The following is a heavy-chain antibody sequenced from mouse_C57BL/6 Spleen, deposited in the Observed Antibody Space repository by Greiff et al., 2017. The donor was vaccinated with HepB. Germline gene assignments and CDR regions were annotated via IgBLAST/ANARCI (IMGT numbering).Heavy chain of an antibody. CDR2: FYPGSGSI. CDR1: GYTFTEYT. Sequence: VQLQQSGAELVKPGASVKLSCKASGYTFTEYTIHWVKQRSGQGLEWIGWFYPGSGSIKYNEKFKDKATLTADKSSSTAYMELSRMTSEDSAVYFCAIHEEERIYYYGAGFAYWGQGTLVTVSA. J-gene: IGHJ3*01. D-gene: IGHD1-1*01. V-gene: IGHV1-62-2*01. CDR3: AIHEEERIYYYGAGFAY.